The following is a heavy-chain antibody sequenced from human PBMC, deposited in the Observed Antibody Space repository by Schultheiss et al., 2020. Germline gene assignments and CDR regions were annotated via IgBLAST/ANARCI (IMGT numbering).Heavy chain of an antibody. CDR2: ISSDGAAT. CDR3: ARGQIAAAGPDAFDI. D-gene: IGHD6-13*01. J-gene: IGHJ3*02. Sequence: ESLKISCAASGFTFSSYAMSWVRQAPGKGLVWVSRISSDGAATSYADSVEGRFTISRDNSKNTLYLQMNSLRAEDTAVYYCARGQIAAAGPDAFDIWGQGTMVTVSS. CDR1: GFTFSSYA. V-gene: IGHV3-23*01.